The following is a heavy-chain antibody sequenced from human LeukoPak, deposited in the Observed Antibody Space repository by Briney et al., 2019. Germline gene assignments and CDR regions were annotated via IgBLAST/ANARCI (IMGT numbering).Heavy chain of an antibody. CDR1: GGSISSSSYY. D-gene: IGHD3-9*01. J-gene: IGHJ4*02. CDR2: IYYSGST. CDR3: AGLSYYDILTGSLGNYFDY. Sequence: SETLSLTCTVSGGSISSSSYYWGWIRQPPGKGLEWIGSIYYSGSTYYNPSLKSRVTISVHTSKNQFSLKLSSVTAADTAVYYCAGLSYYDILTGSLGNYFDYWGQGTLVTVSS. V-gene: IGHV4-39*07.